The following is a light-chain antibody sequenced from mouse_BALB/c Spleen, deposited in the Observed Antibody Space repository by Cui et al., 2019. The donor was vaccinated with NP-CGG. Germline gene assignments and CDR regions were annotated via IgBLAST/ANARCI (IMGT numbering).Light chain of an antibody. CDR1: TGAATTSNY. V-gene: IGLV1*01. CDR3: ALWYSPWV. J-gene: IGLJ1*01. CDR2: GTN. Sequence: QAVVTQESALTTSPGETVTLTCRSSTGAATTSNYANWVQEKPDHLFTGLIGGTNNRAPGVPARFSGSLIGDKAALTITGAQTEDEAIYFCALWYSPWVFGGGTKLTVL.